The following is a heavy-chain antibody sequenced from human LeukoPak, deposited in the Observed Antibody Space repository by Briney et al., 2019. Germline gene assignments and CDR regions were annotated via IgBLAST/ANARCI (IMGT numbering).Heavy chain of an antibody. V-gene: IGHV1-69*02. CDR3: AKRSVVGAKAGLHYYYMDV. D-gene: IGHD1-26*01. CDR1: GGTFSSYT. Sequence: GSSVKVSCKASGGTFSSYTISWVRQAPGQGLEWMGRIIPILGIANYAQKFQGRVTITADKSTSTAYMELSSLRSEDTAVYYCAKRSVVGAKAGLHYYYMDVWGKGTTVTVSS. J-gene: IGHJ6*03. CDR2: IIPILGIA.